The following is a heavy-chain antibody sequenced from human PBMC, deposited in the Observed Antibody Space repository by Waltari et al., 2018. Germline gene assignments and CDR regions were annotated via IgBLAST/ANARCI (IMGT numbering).Heavy chain of an antibody. CDR1: EYTLTALS. J-gene: IGHJ6*02. CDR2: FDPEDGET. Sequence: QVQLVQSGAEVKKPGASVKVSCKVSEYTLTALSMHWVRQAPGNGLDWMGGFDPEDGETIYAQKFQGRVTMTEDTSTDTAYMELSSLRSEDTAVYYCATNSLRFLEWSHYYYGMDVWGQGTTVTVSS. D-gene: IGHD3-3*01. CDR3: ATNSLRFLEWSHYYYGMDV. V-gene: IGHV1-24*01.